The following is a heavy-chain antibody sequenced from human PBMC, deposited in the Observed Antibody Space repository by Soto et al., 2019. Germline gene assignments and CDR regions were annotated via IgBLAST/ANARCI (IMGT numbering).Heavy chain of an antibody. V-gene: IGHV4-59*01. Sequence: SETLSLTCTVSGGSISSYYWSWIRQPPGKGLEWIGYIYYSGSTNYNPSLKSRVTISVDTSKNQFSLKLSSVTAADTAVYYCARDRAARGNWFGPWGQGTLVTVSS. CDR2: IYYSGST. CDR3: ARDRAARGNWFGP. CDR1: GGSISSYY. J-gene: IGHJ5*02. D-gene: IGHD6-6*01.